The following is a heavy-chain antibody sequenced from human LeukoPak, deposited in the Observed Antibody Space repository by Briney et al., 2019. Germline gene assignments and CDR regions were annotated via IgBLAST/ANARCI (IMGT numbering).Heavy chain of an antibody. Sequence: NPSETLSLTCAVSGGSISSGGYSWSWIRQPPGKGLEWIGYIYHSGSTYYNPSLKSRVTISVDRSKNQFSLKLSSVTAADTAVYYCAGVVYGAIDYWGQGTLVTVSS. D-gene: IGHD4-17*01. J-gene: IGHJ4*02. V-gene: IGHV4-30-2*01. CDR3: AGVVYGAIDY. CDR1: GGSISSGGYS. CDR2: IYHSGST.